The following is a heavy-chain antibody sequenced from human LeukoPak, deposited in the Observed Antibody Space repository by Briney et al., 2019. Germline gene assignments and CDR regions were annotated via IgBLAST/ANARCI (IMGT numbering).Heavy chain of an antibody. CDR1: GGSFSGYY. J-gene: IGHJ4*02. CDR2: IYYSGST. D-gene: IGHD5/OR15-5a*01. CDR3: ATLVSTRYYFDY. V-gene: IGHV4-59*08. Sequence: SETLSLTCAVYGGSFSGYYWSWIRQPPGKGLEWIGYIYYSGSTNYNPSLKSRVTISVDTSKNQFPLRLTSVTAADTAVYFCATLVSTRYYFDYWGQGTLVTVSS.